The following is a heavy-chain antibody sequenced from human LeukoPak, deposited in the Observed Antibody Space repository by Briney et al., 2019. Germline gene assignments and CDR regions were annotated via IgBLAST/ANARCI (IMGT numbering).Heavy chain of an antibody. Sequence: WRSLTLSCAASGFTFSSHGMHWVRQAPGKGLEWVAVRSYDGSYKYYGDSVKGRFTISRDNSKSTLYLQMNSLRAEDTAMYYCAKDTYSSGWYLGYYYGMDVWGKGTTVTVSS. CDR2: RSYDGSYK. V-gene: IGHV3-30*18. D-gene: IGHD6-19*01. CDR1: GFTFSSHG. CDR3: AKDTYSSGWYLGYYYGMDV. J-gene: IGHJ6*04.